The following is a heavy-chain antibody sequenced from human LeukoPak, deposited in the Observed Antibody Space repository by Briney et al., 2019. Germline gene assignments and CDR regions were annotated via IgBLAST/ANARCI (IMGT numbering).Heavy chain of an antibody. J-gene: IGHJ3*01. CDR2: IRFDGSDK. CDR1: GFVFNTAW. Sequence: GGSLRLSCAASGFVFNTAWLSWFRQAPGQGPEWVASIRFDGSDKYYADSVQGRFTISRDNSKNTLYLQMNSLRLEDTSVYFCAKARPRGWSIVGASCDFDVWGQGTMVTVSS. V-gene: IGHV3-30*02. D-gene: IGHD1-26*01. CDR3: AKARPRGWSIVGASCDFDV.